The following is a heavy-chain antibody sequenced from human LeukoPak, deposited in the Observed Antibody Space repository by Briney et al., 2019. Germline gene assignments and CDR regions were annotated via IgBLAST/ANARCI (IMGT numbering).Heavy chain of an antibody. D-gene: IGHD2-8*01. CDR3: ARPRAMYYRVYPFDI. J-gene: IGHJ3*02. CDR2: IYPGGSDT. CDR1: GYNFTNFW. V-gene: IGHV5-51*01. Sequence: GESLKISCKGSGYNFTNFWIGWVRQTPGKGLEWMGMIYPGGSDTRYSPSFQGQVTISVDKSSSSAFLQWSSLKASDSAMYYCARPRAMYYRVYPFDIWGQGTRITVSS.